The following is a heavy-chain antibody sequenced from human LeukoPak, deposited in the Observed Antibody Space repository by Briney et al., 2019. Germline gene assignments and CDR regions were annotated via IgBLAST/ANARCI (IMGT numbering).Heavy chain of an antibody. Sequence: SETLSLTCTLSGASISSSYWSWFRQPPGKRLEWIGYIYYTGATNYNPSLESRVTISVDTSKTQFSLKLRSVTAADTAVYYCARLGEAVAGSGKWYFDLWGRGTLVTVSS. CDR2: IYYTGAT. CDR3: ARLGEAVAGSGKWYFDL. J-gene: IGHJ2*01. CDR1: GASISSSY. V-gene: IGHV4-59*08. D-gene: IGHD6-19*01.